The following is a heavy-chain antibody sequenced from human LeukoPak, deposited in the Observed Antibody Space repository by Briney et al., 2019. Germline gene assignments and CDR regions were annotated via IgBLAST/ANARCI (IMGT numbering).Heavy chain of an antibody. Sequence: SVKVSCKASGGTFSSYAISWVRQAPGQGLEWMGRIIPIFGIANYAQKFQGRVTITADKSTSTAYMELSSLRSEDTAVYYCARSAQYSSYCYGMDVWGQGTTVTVSS. CDR3: ARSAQYSSYCYGMDV. J-gene: IGHJ6*02. V-gene: IGHV1-69*04. D-gene: IGHD5-18*01. CDR1: GGTFSSYA. CDR2: IIPIFGIA.